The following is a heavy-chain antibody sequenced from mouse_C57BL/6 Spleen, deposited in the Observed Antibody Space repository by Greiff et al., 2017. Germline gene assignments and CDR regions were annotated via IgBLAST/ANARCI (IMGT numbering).Heavy chain of an antibody. CDR3: ASFGGYGSSYNAMDY. V-gene: IGHV1-64*01. J-gene: IGHJ4*01. Sequence: QVQLKQPGAELVKPGASVKLSCKASGYTFTSYWMHWVKQRPGQGLEWIGMIHPNSGSTNYNEKFKSKATLTVDKSSSTAYMQLSSLTSEDSAVYYCASFGGYGSSYNAMDYWGQGTSVTVSS. CDR1: GYTFTSYW. CDR2: IHPNSGST. D-gene: IGHD1-1*01.